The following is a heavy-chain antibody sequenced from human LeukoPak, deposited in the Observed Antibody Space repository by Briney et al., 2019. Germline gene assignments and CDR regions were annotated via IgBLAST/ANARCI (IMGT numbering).Heavy chain of an antibody. CDR1: GGSISSYY. J-gene: IGHJ6*03. V-gene: IGHV4-59*08. D-gene: IGHD2-8*01. Sequence: PSETLSLTCTVSGGSISSYYWGWIRQPPGKGLEWIGYIHDSGSTNYNPSLKSRVTISVDTSKNQFSLKLNSMTAADTAVYYCARHAQMVYATKYYYYYMDVWGKGTTVTVSS. CDR3: ARHAQMVYATKYYYYYMDV. CDR2: IHDSGST.